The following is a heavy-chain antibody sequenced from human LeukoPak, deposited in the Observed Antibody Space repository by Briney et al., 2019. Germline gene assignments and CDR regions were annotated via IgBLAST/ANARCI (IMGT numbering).Heavy chain of an antibody. CDR2: INTNTGNP. CDR3: AREGHDSSGYYYLFDY. V-gene: IGHV7-4-1*02. J-gene: IGHJ4*02. D-gene: IGHD3-22*01. Sequence: GASVKVSCKASGYTFTSYAMNWVRQAPGQGLEWMGWINTNTGNPTYAQGFTGRFVFSLDTSVSTAYLQISSLKAEDTTVYYCAREGHDSSGYYYLFDYWGQGTLVTVSS. CDR1: GYTFTSYA.